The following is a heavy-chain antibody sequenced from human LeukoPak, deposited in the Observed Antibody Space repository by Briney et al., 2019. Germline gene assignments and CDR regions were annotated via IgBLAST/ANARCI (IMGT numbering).Heavy chain of an antibody. CDR3: ARGGIHIWGSYRYTPRVAFDF. D-gene: IGHD3-16*02. V-gene: IGHV4-38-2*02. CDR1: GYSISSGYY. J-gene: IGHJ4*02. Sequence: SETLSLTCTVSGYSISSGYYWGWIRQPPGKGLEWIGSIYYNADTYYNPSLKSRLTMSLDTSKNQFSLHLNSVTAADTAVYYCARGGIHIWGSYRYTPRVAFDFWGQGTLVTVSS. CDR2: IYYNADT.